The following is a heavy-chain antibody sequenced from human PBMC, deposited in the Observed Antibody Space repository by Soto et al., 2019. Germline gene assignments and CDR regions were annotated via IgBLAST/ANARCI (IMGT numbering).Heavy chain of an antibody. V-gene: IGHV1-58*02. CDR1: GFTFTSSA. D-gene: IGHD2-15*01. CDR3: AADGGGYCSGGSCYAFDI. Sequence: SVKVSCKASGFTFTSSAMQWVRQARGQRLEWIGWIVVGSGNTNYAQKFQERVTITRDMSTSTAYMELSSLRSEDTAVYYCAADGGGYCSGGSCYAFDIWGQGTMVTVSS. J-gene: IGHJ3*02. CDR2: IVVGSGNT.